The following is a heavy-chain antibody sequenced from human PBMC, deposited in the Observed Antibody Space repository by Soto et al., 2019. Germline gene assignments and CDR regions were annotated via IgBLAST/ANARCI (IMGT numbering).Heavy chain of an antibody. Sequence: QVQLVQSGAEVKKPGASVKVSCKASGYTFTSYDINWVRQATGQGLEWMGWMNPNSGNTGYAQKFQGRVTMTRNTSISTAYMEVGRLRSEDTAVYYCARGLDGSSWLVGGFYWFGPWCQGTLVTVSS. V-gene: IGHV1-8*01. CDR2: MNPNSGNT. D-gene: IGHD6-13*01. CDR1: GYTFTSYD. CDR3: ARGLDGSSWLVGGFYWFGP. J-gene: IGHJ5*02.